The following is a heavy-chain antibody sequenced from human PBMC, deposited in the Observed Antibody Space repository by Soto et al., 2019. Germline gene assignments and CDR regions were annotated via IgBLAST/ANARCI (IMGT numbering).Heavy chain of an antibody. Sequence: EVQLVESGGNLVQPGGSLRLSCAASGFTFISYSMSWVRQAPGKGLEWVSYISNSGSIIHDADSVKGRFTISRDNAKNSLSLQMNSLRDEDTAVYYCVRVFASNSFDIRGQGTVVTVSS. J-gene: IGHJ3*02. CDR2: ISNSGSII. CDR3: VRVFASNSFDI. CDR1: GFTFISYS. D-gene: IGHD3-3*01. V-gene: IGHV3-48*02.